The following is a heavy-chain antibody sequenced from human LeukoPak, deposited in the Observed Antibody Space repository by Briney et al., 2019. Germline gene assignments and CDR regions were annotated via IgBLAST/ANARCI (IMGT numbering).Heavy chain of an antibody. V-gene: IGHV3-48*02. J-gene: IGHJ4*02. Sequence: GGSLRLSCAASGYTFGTYNMNWVRQAPGKGLEWVSYISFSSSTIHYADSVKGRFTISRDNAKNSLYLQMNSLRDEDTAVYYCATKMATKGSFEYWGQGTLVTVSS. CDR1: GYTFGTYN. CDR3: ATKMATKGSFEY. D-gene: IGHD5-24*01. CDR2: ISFSSSTI.